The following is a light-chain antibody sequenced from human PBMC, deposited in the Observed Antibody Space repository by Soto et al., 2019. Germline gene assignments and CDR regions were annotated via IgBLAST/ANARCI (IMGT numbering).Light chain of an antibody. CDR3: SSFAGSPVV. CDR2: EVS. CDR1: SSDVGAYNS. J-gene: IGLJ2*01. V-gene: IGLV2-11*01. Sequence: QSVLTQPRSVSGSPGQSVTISCTGTSSDVGAYNSVSWYQQHPGKVPKLILYEVSKRPSGVPDRFSGSRSGNTASLTVSGLQAEDEADYYCSSFAGSPVVFGGGTKVTVL.